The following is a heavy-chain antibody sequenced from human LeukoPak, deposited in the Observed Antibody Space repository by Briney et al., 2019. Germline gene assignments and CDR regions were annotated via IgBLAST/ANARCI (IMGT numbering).Heavy chain of an antibody. CDR2: IRYDGSNK. CDR3: ARSTYYYGSGSFYTRRGFDY. J-gene: IGHJ4*02. Sequence: GGSLRLSCAPSGFTFSTYGMNWVRQAPGKGLEWVAFIRYDGSNKYYADSVKGRFTISRDNSENTLYLQMNSLRAEDTAVYYCARSTYYYGSGSFYTRRGFDYWGQGTLVTVSS. CDR1: GFTFSTYG. V-gene: IGHV3-30*02. D-gene: IGHD3-10*01.